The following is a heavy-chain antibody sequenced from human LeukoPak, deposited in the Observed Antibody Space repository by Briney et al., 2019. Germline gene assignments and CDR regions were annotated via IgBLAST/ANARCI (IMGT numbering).Heavy chain of an antibody. CDR2: IGGSGGST. Sequence: GGSLRLSCAASGFTFSSYAMSWVRQAPGKGLEWVSAIGGSGGSTYYADSVEGRFTISRDNSKNTLYLQMNSLRAEDTAVYYCAKDVGYCSGGSCYPEYFQHWGQGTLVTVSS. CDR1: GFTFSSYA. V-gene: IGHV3-23*01. D-gene: IGHD2-15*01. CDR3: AKDVGYCSGGSCYPEYFQH. J-gene: IGHJ1*01.